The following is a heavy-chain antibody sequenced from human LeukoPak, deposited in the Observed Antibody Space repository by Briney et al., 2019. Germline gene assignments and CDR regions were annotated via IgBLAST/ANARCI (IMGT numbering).Heavy chain of an antibody. Sequence: ASVKVSCKASGYTFTSYAMHWVRQAPGQRLEWMGWINAGNGNTKYSQKFQGRVTITRDTSASTAYMELSSLRSEDTAVYYCARDTTAAARAYYYYGMDVWGQGTTVTVSS. V-gene: IGHV1-3*01. CDR2: INAGNGNT. CDR1: GYTFTSYA. J-gene: IGHJ6*02. CDR3: ARDTTAAARAYYYYGMDV. D-gene: IGHD6-13*01.